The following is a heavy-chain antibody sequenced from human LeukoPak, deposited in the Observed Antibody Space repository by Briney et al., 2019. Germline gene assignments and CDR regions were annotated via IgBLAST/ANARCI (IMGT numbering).Heavy chain of an antibody. V-gene: IGHV4-59*12. Sequence: SETLSLTCTVSGGSISSYYWSWLRQPPGKGLEWIGYIYYSGSTNYNPSLKSRVTISVDTSKNQFSLKLSSVTAADTAVYYCARIAARTPYYYYYGMDVWGQGTTVTVSS. J-gene: IGHJ6*02. CDR1: GGSISSYY. CDR2: IYYSGST. D-gene: IGHD6-6*01. CDR3: ARIAARTPYYYYYGMDV.